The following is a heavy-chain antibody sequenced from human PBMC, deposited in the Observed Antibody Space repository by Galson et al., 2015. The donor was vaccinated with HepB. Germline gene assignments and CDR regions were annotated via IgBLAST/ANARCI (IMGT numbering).Heavy chain of an antibody. CDR1: GYTFTSYG. D-gene: IGHD6-19*01. Sequence: QSGAEEKKPGASMKVSCKTSGYTFTSYGITWVRQAPGQGLEWMGWISAYNGNTNYAQKLQDRVTMTTDTSTMTAYMELRSLRSGDTAVYYCATLRVEVAGTRGDYWGQGTLVTVSS. CDR2: ISAYNGNT. CDR3: ATLRVEVAGTRGDY. V-gene: IGHV1-18*01. J-gene: IGHJ4*02.